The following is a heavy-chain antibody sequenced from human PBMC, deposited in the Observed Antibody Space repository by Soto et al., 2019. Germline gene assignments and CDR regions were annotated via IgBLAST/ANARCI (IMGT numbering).Heavy chain of an antibody. CDR1: GYTFTSYY. V-gene: IGHV1-46*01. D-gene: IGHD4-17*01. Sequence: ASLKVSCKSSGYTFTSYYMHWVRQAPGQGLEWMGIINPSGGSTSYAQKFQGRVTMTRDTSTSTVYMELSSLRSEDTAVYYCARDNYGDYADYWGQGTLVTVPQ. J-gene: IGHJ4*02. CDR3: ARDNYGDYADY. CDR2: INPSGGST.